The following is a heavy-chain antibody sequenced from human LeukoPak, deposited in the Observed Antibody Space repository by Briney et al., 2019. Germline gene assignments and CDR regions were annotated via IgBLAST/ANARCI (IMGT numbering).Heavy chain of an antibody. CDR2: IYYAGST. Sequence: PSETLSLTCIVSGGSISSSSYYWGWLRQRPGKGLEWIGTIYYAGSTYYNPSLKSRVTISMDTSKNQFSLKLSSMTAADTALYYCARGLDDYWGQGTLVTVSS. CDR1: GGSISSSSYY. CDR3: ARGLDDY. J-gene: IGHJ4*02. V-gene: IGHV4-39*07.